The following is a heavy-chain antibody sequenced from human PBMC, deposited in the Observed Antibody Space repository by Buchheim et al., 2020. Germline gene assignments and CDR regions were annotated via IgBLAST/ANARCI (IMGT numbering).Heavy chain of an antibody. D-gene: IGHD5-18*01. J-gene: IGHJ4*02. CDR2: INPSGGST. CDR1: GYTFTSYY. V-gene: IGHV1-46*03. CDR3: AREEGDTAMASRVKGLYFDY. Sequence: QVQLVQSGAEVKKPGASVKVSCKASGYTFTSYYMHWVRQAPGQGLEWMGIINPSGGSTSYAQKFQGRVTMTRATSTSTVYMELSRLRSEDTAVYYCAREEGDTAMASRVKGLYFDYWGQGTL.